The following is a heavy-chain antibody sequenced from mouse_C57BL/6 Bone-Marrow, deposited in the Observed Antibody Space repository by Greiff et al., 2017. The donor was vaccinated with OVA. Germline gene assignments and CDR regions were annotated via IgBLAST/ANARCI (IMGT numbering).Heavy chain of an antibody. Sequence: QVQLQQPGAELVSPGTSVKLSCKASGYTFTPHCMHWVKQRPGQGLEWIGVIAPSDSYINYNQKFKGRATLTVDTSSSTAYMHLSSLTSEDSAVYYCANYGSRLYLHYWGQGTSLTVSS. J-gene: IGHJ2*02. CDR3: ANYGSRLYLHY. D-gene: IGHD1-1*01. CDR2: IAPSDSYI. CDR1: GYTFTPHC. V-gene: IGHV1-59*01.